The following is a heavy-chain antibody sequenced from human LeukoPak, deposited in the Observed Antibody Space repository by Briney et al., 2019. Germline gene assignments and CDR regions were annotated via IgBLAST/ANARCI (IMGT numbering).Heavy chain of an antibody. J-gene: IGHJ4*02. CDR2: INHSGST. CDR3: ARLGKITMVRGVIIKGLDY. CDR1: GGSFSGYY. V-gene: IGHV4-34*01. Sequence: KSSETLSLTCAVYGGSFSGYYWSWIRQPPGKGLEWIGEINHSGSTNYNPSLKSRVTISVDTSKNQFSLKLSSVTAADAAVYYCARLGKITMVRGVIIKGLDYWGQGTLVTVSS. D-gene: IGHD3-10*01.